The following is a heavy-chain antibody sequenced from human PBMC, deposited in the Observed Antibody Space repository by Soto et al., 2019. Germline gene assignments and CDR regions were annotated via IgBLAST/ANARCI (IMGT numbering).Heavy chain of an antibody. Sequence: GGSLRLSCAASGFTFSTYAMSWVRQAPGKGLEWVSSIVVSSGGSTYYADSVKGRFTISRDNSKNTLYLQMNSLRAEDTAVYYCAKRSGGGVSYYFDYWGQGTLVTVSS. CDR2: IVVSSGGST. CDR3: AKRSGGGVSYYFDY. D-gene: IGHD6-13*01. V-gene: IGHV3-23*01. J-gene: IGHJ4*02. CDR1: GFTFSTYA.